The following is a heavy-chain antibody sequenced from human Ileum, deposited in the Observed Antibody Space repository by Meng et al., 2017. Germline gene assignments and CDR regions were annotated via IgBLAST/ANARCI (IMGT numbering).Heavy chain of an antibody. J-gene: IGHJ4*02. CDR2: VVYSGSP. Sequence: SETLSLTCTVSGGSMSGYYWNWIRQSPVTGLEWIGYVVYSGSPNYNPSFRSRVTISVDTSKNQFSLKLSSMTPADTAIYYCARDQGRTGNHFDHWGQGTLVTVSS. V-gene: IGHV4-59*01. CDR3: ARDQGRTGNHFDH. CDR1: GGSMSGYY.